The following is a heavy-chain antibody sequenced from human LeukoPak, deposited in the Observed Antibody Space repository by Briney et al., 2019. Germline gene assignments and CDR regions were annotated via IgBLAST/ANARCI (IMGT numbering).Heavy chain of an antibody. J-gene: IGHJ5*02. V-gene: IGHV3-48*03. CDR3: ARGRFYSSGWSNWFDP. CDR2: ISSSGSTI. CDR1: GFTFSSYE. Sequence: GGSLRLSCAASGFTFSSYEMNWVRQAPGKGLEWVSYISSSGSTIYYADPVKGRFAISRDNAKNSLYLQMNSLRAEDTAVYYCARGRFYSSGWSNWFDPWGQGTLVTVSS. D-gene: IGHD6-19*01.